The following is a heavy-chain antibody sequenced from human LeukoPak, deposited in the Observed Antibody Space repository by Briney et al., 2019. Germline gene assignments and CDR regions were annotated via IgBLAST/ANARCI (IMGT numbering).Heavy chain of an antibody. D-gene: IGHD4-17*01. J-gene: IGHJ4*02. Sequence: NPSETLSLTCTVSGGSISSGSYYWSWIRQPAGKGLEWIGRIYTSGSTNYSPSLKSRVTISVDTSKNQFSLKLSSVTAADTAVYYCARESIYGDYGHWGQGTLVTVSS. CDR2: IYTSGST. CDR3: ARESIYGDYGH. V-gene: IGHV4-61*02. CDR1: GGSISSGSYY.